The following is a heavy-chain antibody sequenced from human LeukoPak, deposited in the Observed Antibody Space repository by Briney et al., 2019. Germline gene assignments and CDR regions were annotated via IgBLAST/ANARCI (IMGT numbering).Heavy chain of an antibody. Sequence: QPGGSLRLSCAASGFTVSSNYMSWVRQAPGKGLEWVSVIYSGGSTYYADSVKGRFTISRDNSKNTLYLQMNSLRAEDTAVYYCAKDLRGPGGYSYGYDYWGQGTLVTVSS. V-gene: IGHV3-53*01. CDR1: GFTVSSNY. CDR3: AKDLRGPGGYSYGYDY. D-gene: IGHD5-18*01. CDR2: IYSGGST. J-gene: IGHJ4*02.